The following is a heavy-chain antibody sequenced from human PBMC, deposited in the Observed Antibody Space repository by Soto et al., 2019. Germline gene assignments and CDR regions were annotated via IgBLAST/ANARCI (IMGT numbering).Heavy chain of an antibody. V-gene: IGHV4-39*01. CDR3: ARHDIRDEEGGYCSGGSCYPNWFDP. Sequence: QLQLQESGPGLVKPSETLSLTCTVSGGSISSSSYYWGWIRQPPGKGLEWIGSIYYSGSTYYNPSLKSRVTISVDTSKNQFSLKLSSVTAADTAVYYCARHDIRDEEGGYCSGGSCYPNWFDPWGQGTLVTVSS. J-gene: IGHJ5*02. CDR2: IYYSGST. D-gene: IGHD2-15*01. CDR1: GGSISSSSYY.